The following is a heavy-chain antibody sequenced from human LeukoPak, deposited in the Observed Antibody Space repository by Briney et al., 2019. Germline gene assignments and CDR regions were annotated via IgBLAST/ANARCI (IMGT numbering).Heavy chain of an antibody. D-gene: IGHD1-26*01. Sequence: SETLSLTCTVSGASISSYSCYWGWIRQPPGKGLEWIGSIYYSGSTYYNPSLKSRVTISVDTSKNRFSLNLSPVTAADTAVYYCARQDGSYYYFDYWGQGTLVTVSS. J-gene: IGHJ4*02. CDR1: GASISSYSCY. V-gene: IGHV4-39*01. CDR3: ARQDGSYYYFDY. CDR2: IYYSGST.